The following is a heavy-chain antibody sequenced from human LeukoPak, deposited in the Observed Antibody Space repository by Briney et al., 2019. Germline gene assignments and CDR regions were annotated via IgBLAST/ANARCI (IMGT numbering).Heavy chain of an antibody. J-gene: IGHJ4*02. V-gene: IGHV4-39*07. D-gene: IGHD1-26*01. CDR3: ALIVGATLRASDY. Sequence: SEILSLTCTVSGGSISNNGYYWGWIRQPPGKGLEWIGSIYYSGTTYYNPSLKSRVTISVDTSKNQFSLKVSSVTAADTAVYYCALIVGATLRASDYWGRGTLVTVSS. CDR1: GGSISNNGYY. CDR2: IYYSGTT.